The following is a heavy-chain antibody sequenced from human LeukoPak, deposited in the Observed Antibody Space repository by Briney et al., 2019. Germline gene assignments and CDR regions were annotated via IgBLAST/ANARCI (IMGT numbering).Heavy chain of an antibody. CDR2: ISGSGGST. J-gene: IGHJ1*01. CDR3: ARDFGSYLGLKYFQH. D-gene: IGHD1-26*01. Sequence: GGSLRLSCAASGFTFSSYAMSWVRQAPGKGLEWVSAISGSGGSTYYADSVKGRFTISRDNSKNTLYLQMNSLRAEDTAVYYCARDFGSYLGLKYFQHWGQGTLVTVSS. V-gene: IGHV3-23*01. CDR1: GFTFSSYA.